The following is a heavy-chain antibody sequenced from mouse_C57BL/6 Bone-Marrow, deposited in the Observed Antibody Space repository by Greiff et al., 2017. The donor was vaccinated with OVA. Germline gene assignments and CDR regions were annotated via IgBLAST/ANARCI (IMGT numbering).Heavy chain of an antibody. CDR1: GYTFTSYW. Sequence: QVQLQQPGAELVKPGASVKVSCKASGYTFTSYWMHWVKQRPGQGLEWIGRIHPSDSDTNYNQKFKGKATLTVDKSSSTAYMQLSSLTSGDSAVYYSAIYDYDLYWYFDVWGTGTTVTVSS. CDR2: IHPSDSDT. J-gene: IGHJ1*03. CDR3: AIYDYDLYWYFDV. D-gene: IGHD2-4*01. V-gene: IGHV1-74*01.